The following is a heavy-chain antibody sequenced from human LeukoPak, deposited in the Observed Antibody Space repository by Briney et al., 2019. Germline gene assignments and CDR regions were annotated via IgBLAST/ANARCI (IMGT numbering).Heavy chain of an antibody. CDR3: AKGYCSSTSCYFDY. CDR1: GFSFSSYA. D-gene: IGHD2-2*01. V-gene: IGHV3-7*01. J-gene: IGHJ4*02. Sequence: PGGSLRLSCATSGFSFSSYAMSWARQAPGKGLEWVANIKQDGSEKYYVDSVKGRFTISRDNAKNSLYLQMNSLRAEDTAVYYCAKGYCSSTSCYFDYWGQGTLVTVSS. CDR2: IKQDGSEK.